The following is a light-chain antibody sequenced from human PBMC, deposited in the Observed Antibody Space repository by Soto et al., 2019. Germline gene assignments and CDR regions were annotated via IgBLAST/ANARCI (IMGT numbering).Light chain of an antibody. Sequence: DIQMTQSPASPSASVGDRVTIAFLASQSVSNYLNWYQQKPGKAPTLLIYAASTLQSGVPSRISGSGSGTDFTLTISSLQPEDFATYYCQQDLRPPLTFGPGTKVDI. J-gene: IGKJ3*01. CDR1: QSVSNY. CDR2: AAS. V-gene: IGKV1-39*01. CDR3: QQDLRPPLT.